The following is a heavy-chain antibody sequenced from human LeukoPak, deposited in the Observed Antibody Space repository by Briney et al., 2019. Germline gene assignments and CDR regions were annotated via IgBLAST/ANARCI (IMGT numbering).Heavy chain of an antibody. J-gene: IGHJ5*02. V-gene: IGHV4-39*01. CDR3: AEAVLLWFGELEDGNWFDP. Sequence: SETLSLTCTVSGGSISSSSYYWGWIRQPPGKGLEWIGSIYYSGSTYYNPSLKSRVTISVDTSKNQFSLKLSSVTAADTAVYYCAEAVLLWFGELEDGNWFDPWGQGTLVTVSS. CDR2: IYYSGST. D-gene: IGHD3-10*01. CDR1: GGSISSSSYY.